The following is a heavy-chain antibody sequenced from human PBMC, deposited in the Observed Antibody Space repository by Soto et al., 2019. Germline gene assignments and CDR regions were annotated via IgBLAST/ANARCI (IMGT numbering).Heavy chain of an antibody. V-gene: IGHV3-48*01. CDR2: ISSSSSTI. Sequence: VQLVQSGAEVKKPGSSVKVSCKASGGTFSSYSMNWVRQAPGKGLEWVSYISSSSSTIYYADSVKGRFTISRDNAKNSLYLQMNSLRAEDTAVYYCARGVEKYYMDVWGKGTTVTVSS. CDR1: GGTFSSYS. CDR3: ARGVEKYYMDV. J-gene: IGHJ6*03.